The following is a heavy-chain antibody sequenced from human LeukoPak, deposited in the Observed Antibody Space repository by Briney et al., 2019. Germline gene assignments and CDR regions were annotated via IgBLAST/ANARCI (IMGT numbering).Heavy chain of an antibody. CDR2: IYWDEDK. Sequence: SGPTLVNPTQPLTLTCTFSGFSFSTSGVGVGWIRQPPGKALEWLAVIYWDEDKRYSPSLKCRLTITKDTSKNQVVLTMTNMDPMDTATYYCARSPYYDILTGSRGTFDYWGRGILVTVSS. CDR1: GFSFSTSGVG. V-gene: IGHV2-5*02. J-gene: IGHJ4*02. CDR3: ARSPYYDILTGSRGTFDY. D-gene: IGHD3-9*01.